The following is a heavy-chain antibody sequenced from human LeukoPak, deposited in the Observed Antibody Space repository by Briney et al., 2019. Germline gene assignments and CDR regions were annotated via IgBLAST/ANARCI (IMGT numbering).Heavy chain of an antibody. V-gene: IGHV3-9*01. CDR2: ISWNSGSI. CDR3: AKDGYSSGWLDY. D-gene: IGHD6-19*01. CDR1: GFTFDDYA. J-gene: IGHJ4*02. Sequence: GGSLRLSCAASGFTFDDYAMHWVRHAPGKGLEWVSGISWNSGSIGYADSVKGRFTISRDNAKNSLYLQMNSLRAEDTALYYCAKDGYSSGWLDYWGQGTLVTASS.